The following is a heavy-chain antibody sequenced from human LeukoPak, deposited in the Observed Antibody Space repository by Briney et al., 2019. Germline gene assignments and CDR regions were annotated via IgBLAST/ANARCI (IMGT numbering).Heavy chain of an antibody. Sequence: SETLSFTCAVYGGSFSGYYGRWIRQPPGKGLEWIGEINHSGSTDYNPSLKSRVTISVDTSKNQFSLKLSSVTAADKAVYYCARPGAAIGKGYFQHWGQGTLVTVSS. CDR3: ARPGAAIGKGYFQH. J-gene: IGHJ1*01. V-gene: IGHV4-34*01. CDR2: INHSGST. CDR1: GGSFSGYY. D-gene: IGHD2-2*02.